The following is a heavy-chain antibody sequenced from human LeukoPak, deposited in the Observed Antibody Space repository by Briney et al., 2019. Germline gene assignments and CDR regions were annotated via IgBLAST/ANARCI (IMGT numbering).Heavy chain of an antibody. V-gene: IGHV1-46*04. J-gene: IGHJ4*02. Sequence: GASVKVSCKASGYTFSSYYMHWVRQAPGQGLEWMGIISPSGDYTRYAQKLQGRVSMTLDTSTSTVYMELNSLESEDTAMYYCARESVEDESYSSGYTEPFDYWGQGTLVTVSS. CDR1: GYTFSSYY. CDR3: ARESVEDESYSSGYTEPFDY. D-gene: IGHD3-22*01. CDR2: ISPSGDYT.